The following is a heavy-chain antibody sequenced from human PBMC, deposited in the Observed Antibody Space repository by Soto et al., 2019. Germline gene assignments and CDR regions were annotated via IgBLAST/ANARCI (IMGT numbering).Heavy chain of an antibody. V-gene: IGHV4-61*01. CDR1: GGSVSSGSYY. CDR3: ARDSAWLQLTFDY. CDR2: IYYSGST. J-gene: IGHJ4*02. Sequence: SETLSLTCTVSGGSVSSGSYYWSWIRQPPGKGLEWIGYIYYSGSTNYNPSLKSRVTISVDTSKNQFSLKLSSVTAADTAVYYCARDSAWLQLTFDYWGQGTLVTVSS. D-gene: IGHD1-1*01.